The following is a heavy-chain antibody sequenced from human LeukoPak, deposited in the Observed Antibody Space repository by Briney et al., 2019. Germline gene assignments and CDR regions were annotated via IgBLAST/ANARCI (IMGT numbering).Heavy chain of an antibody. CDR3: ARTDYDSSGYYGEDFDY. V-gene: IGHV3-21*01. D-gene: IGHD3-22*01. J-gene: IGHJ4*02. Sequence: PGGSLRLSCAASGFTFSSYSMNWVRQAPGKGLEWLSSISSSSSYIYYADSVKGRFTISRDNAKNSLYLQMNSLRAEDTAVYYCARTDYDSSGYYGEDFDYWGQGTLVTVSS. CDR1: GFTFSSYS. CDR2: ISSSSSYI.